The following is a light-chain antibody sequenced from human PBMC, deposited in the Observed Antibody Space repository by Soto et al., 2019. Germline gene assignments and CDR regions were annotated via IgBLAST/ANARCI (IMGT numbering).Light chain of an antibody. CDR2: GAS. Sequence: DIQMTQSPSTLSASVGDRVTITCRASQNINNFLNWYQQRPGKAPKLLIYGASNLQSGVPSRFSGSGSGTHFTVTISSLQPEDFATYYCQQSYSNPRSFGGGTRVEIK. V-gene: IGKV1-39*01. CDR3: QQSYSNPRS. CDR1: QNINNF. J-gene: IGKJ4*01.